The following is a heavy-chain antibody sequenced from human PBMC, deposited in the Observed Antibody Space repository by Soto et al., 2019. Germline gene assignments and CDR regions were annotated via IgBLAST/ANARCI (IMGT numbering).Heavy chain of an antibody. J-gene: IGHJ4*02. CDR1: GFTFSSYA. Sequence: EVQLLESGGGLVQPGGSLRLSCAASGFTFSSYAMSWVRQAPGKGLEVVSAISGSGGSTYYADSVKGRFTISRDNSKNTLYLQMNSLSAEDTAVYYCAKIGYYDSSGYPPTGDYWGQGTLVTVSA. CDR2: ISGSGGST. V-gene: IGHV3-23*01. CDR3: AKIGYYDSSGYPPTGDY. D-gene: IGHD3-22*01.